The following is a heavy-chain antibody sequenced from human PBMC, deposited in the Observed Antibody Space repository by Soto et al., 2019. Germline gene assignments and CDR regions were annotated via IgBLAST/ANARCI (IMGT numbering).Heavy chain of an antibody. CDR1: GFTFSSYA. CDR2: ISGSGGST. Sequence: PGGSLRLSCAASGFTFSSYAMSWVRQAPGKGLEWVSAISGSGGSTYYADSVKGRFTISRDNSKNTLYLQMNSLRAEDTAVYYCAKGSGNYYGSGSYYRNTVYYMDVWGKGTTVTVSS. CDR3: AKGSGNYYGSGSYYRNTVYYMDV. D-gene: IGHD3-10*01. V-gene: IGHV3-23*01. J-gene: IGHJ6*03.